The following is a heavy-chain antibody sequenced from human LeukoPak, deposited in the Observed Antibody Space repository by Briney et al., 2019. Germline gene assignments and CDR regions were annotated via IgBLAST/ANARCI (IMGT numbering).Heavy chain of an antibody. D-gene: IGHD2-21*02. J-gene: IGHJ4*02. CDR3: ARHAHHGDHGY. CDR2: INYSGNT. CDR1: DGSISTISSGTYY. Sequence: PSETLSLTCTVSDGSISTISSGTYYWGWIRQPPGKGLEWIGSINYSGNTDYDPSLKSRVTISIDTSKNQFSLKLSSVTAADTAVYYCARHAHHGDHGYWGQGNLVTVSS. V-gene: IGHV4-39*01.